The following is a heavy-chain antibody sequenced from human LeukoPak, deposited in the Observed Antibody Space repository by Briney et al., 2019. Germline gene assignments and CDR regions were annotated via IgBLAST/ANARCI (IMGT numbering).Heavy chain of an antibody. D-gene: IGHD4/OR15-4a*01. V-gene: IGHV4-31*03. CDR2: IYYSGST. J-gene: IGHJ4*02. Sequence: SETLSLTCTVSGGSISSGGYYWSWIRQRPGKGLEWIGYIYYSGSTYYNPSLKSRVTISVDTSKNQFSLKLSSVTAADTAVYYCARVTSEVLFDYWGQGTLVTVSS. CDR3: ARVTSEVLFDY. CDR1: GGSISSGGYY.